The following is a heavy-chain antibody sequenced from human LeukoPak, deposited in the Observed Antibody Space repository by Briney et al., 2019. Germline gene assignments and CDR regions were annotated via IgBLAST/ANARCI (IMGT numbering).Heavy chain of an antibody. V-gene: IGHV3-21*01. D-gene: IGHD2-2*01. Sequence: GGSLRLSCAASGFTFSSYTMHWVRQAPGKGLEWVSPISSGSDYIFYTASVKGRFTVSRDNAQSSLYLQMISLRVEDTAVYYCARRLVVPAASPDYYYGMDVWGQGTTVTVSS. CDR1: GFTFSSYT. CDR2: ISSGSDYI. J-gene: IGHJ6*02. CDR3: ARRLVVPAASPDYYYGMDV.